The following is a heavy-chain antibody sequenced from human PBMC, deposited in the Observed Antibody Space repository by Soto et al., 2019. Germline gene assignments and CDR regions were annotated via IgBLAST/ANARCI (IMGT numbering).Heavy chain of an antibody. CDR2: ISYDGSNK. CDR1: GFTFSSYA. D-gene: IGHD3-22*01. V-gene: IGHV3-30-3*01. Sequence: QVQLVESGGGVVQPGRSLRLSCAASGFTFSSYAMHWVRQAPGKGLEWVAVISYDGSNKYYADSVKGRFTISRDNSKNTLYLQMNSLRAEDTAVYYCARDLNYDSSVYYVWGQGPLVTVSS. J-gene: IGHJ4*02. CDR3: ARDLNYDSSVYYV.